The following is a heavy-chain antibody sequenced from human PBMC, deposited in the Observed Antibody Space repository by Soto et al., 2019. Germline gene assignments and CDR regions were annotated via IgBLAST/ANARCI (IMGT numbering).Heavy chain of an antibody. J-gene: IGHJ4*02. Sequence: QVQLQESGPGLVKPSQTLSLTCTVSGGSISSGGYYWSWIRQHPGKGLEWIGYIYSSGSTYYNPSLTSRVTISVDTTKNQFSPTLRSVTAADTAVYYCASEPITMVQGAKDYWGQGTLVTVSS. D-gene: IGHD3-10*01. V-gene: IGHV4-31*03. CDR2: IYSSGST. CDR3: ASEPITMVQGAKDY. CDR1: GGSISSGGYY.